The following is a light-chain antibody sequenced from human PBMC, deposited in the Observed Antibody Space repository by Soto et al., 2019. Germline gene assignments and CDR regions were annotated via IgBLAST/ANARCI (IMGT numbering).Light chain of an antibody. CDR1: QSISRY. CDR2: AAS. Sequence: DIEMTQSPSSLSASIGETVTVTCRASQSISRYLNWYQQKPGKAPTLLISAASSLERGVPLRFSGGGSGTEFTLTNSSLQPEDFATYYCQQNYRNTPWTFGQGTKV. J-gene: IGKJ1*01. CDR3: QQNYRNTPWT. V-gene: IGKV1-39*01.